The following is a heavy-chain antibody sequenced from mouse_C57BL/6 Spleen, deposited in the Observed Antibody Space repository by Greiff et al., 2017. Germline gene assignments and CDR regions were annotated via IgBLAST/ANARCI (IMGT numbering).Heavy chain of an antibody. D-gene: IGHD3-2*02. CDR3: TRRGGSSGYFAY. V-gene: IGHV1-15*01. J-gene: IGHJ3*01. CDR1: GYTFTDYE. CDR2: IDPATGGT. Sequence: VQLQESGAELVRPGASVTLSCKASGYTFTDYEMNWVKQTPVHGLEWIGAIDPATGGTAYNQKFKGKAILTADKSSSTAYMELRSLTSEDSAVYYCTRRGGSSGYFAYWGQGTLVTVSA.